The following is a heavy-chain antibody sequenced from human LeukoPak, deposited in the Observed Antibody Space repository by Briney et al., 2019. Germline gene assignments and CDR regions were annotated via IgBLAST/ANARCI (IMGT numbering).Heavy chain of an antibody. D-gene: IGHD4-23*01. CDR2: ISPSNGDT. CDR1: GYTFTSYC. Sequence: GASVKVSCKASGYTFTSYCINWVRQAPGQGLEWMGWISPSNGDTSYAQKVQDRVTMTTDTSTTTVYMELRSLGSDDTAIYYCVRDSGWELRHFFFDDWGQGTLVTVSS. CDR3: VRDSGWELRHFFFDD. J-gene: IGHJ4*02. V-gene: IGHV1-18*04.